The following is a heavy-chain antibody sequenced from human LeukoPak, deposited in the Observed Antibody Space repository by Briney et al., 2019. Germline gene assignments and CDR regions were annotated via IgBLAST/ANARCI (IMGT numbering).Heavy chain of an antibody. Sequence: GGSLRLSCETSGFTFSSYGMHWVRQAPGQGLEWMGWINTNTGNPTYAQGFTGRFVFSLDTSVSTAYLQISSLKAEDTAVYYCARVYSSSWYWPIDYWGQGTLVTVSS. CDR3: ARVYSSSWYWPIDY. CDR1: GFTFSSYG. CDR2: INTNTGNP. J-gene: IGHJ4*02. V-gene: IGHV7-4-1*02. D-gene: IGHD6-13*01.